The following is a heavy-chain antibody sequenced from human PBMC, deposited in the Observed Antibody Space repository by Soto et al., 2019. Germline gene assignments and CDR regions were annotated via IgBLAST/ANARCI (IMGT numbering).Heavy chain of an antibody. CDR2: INHSGST. V-gene: IGHV4-34*01. J-gene: IGHJ2*01. D-gene: IGHD6-13*01. CDR1: GGSFSGYY. CDR3: ARGWGISAVKRHWYFDL. Sequence: QVQLQQWGAGLLKPSETLSLTCAVYGGSFSGYYWSWIRQPPGKGLEWIGEINHSGSTNYNPSLKSRATISVDTSKNQFSLKLSSVTAPDTAVYYCARGWGISAVKRHWYFDLWGRGTLVTVSS.